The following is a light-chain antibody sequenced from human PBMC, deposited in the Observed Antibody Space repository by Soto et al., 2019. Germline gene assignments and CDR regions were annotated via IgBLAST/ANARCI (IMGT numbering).Light chain of an antibody. CDR3: QQYNNWPRAT. CDR2: RAS. V-gene: IGKV3-15*01. CDR1: QSINSN. Sequence: IVMTQSPATLSVSLGERATLSCRASQSINSNLAWYQQKPGQAPRLLMFRASIRAAGFPARFSGSGSGTEFNITISGLQSDDSAVYYCQQYNNWPRATFGGGTKVDIK. J-gene: IGKJ4*01.